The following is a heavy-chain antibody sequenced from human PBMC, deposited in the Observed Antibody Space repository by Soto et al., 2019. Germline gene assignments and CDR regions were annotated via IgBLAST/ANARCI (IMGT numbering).Heavy chain of an antibody. J-gene: IGHJ2*01. CDR2: ISYDGSNK. V-gene: IGHV3-30-3*01. D-gene: IGHD3-10*01. Sequence: SVRQAPGKALEWVAVISYDGSNKYYADSVKGRFTISRDNSKHTLYLQMNSLRAEDTAVYYCASPVRSFFFQAEDGIRDL. CDR3: ASPVRSFFFQAEDGIRDL.